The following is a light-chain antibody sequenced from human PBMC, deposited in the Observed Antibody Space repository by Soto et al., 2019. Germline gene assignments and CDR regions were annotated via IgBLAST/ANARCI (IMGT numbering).Light chain of an antibody. CDR3: QQLNSYPHT. J-gene: IGKJ2*01. Sequence: DIQLTQSPSFLSASVGDRVTITCRASQGISSYLAWYQQNPGKAPKLLIYAASTLQRGVPSRFSGSGSGTEFTLTISNLQPEEFATYYCQQLNSYPHTFGQGTKLEIK. V-gene: IGKV1-9*01. CDR1: QGISSY. CDR2: AAS.